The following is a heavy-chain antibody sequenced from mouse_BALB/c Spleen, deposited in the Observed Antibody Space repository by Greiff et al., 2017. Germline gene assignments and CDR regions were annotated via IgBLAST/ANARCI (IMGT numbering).Heavy chain of an antibody. CDR3: VGKRDYGSFPDY. Sequence: DVHLVESGGGLVQPKGSLKLSCAASGFTFNTYAMNWVRQAPGKGLEWVARIRSKSNNYATYYADSVKDRFTISRDDSQSMLYLQMNNLKTEDTAMYYCVGKRDYGSFPDYWGQGTTLTVSS. V-gene: IGHV10-1*02. CDR2: IRSKSNNYAT. CDR1: GFTFNTYA. J-gene: IGHJ2*01. D-gene: IGHD1-1*01.